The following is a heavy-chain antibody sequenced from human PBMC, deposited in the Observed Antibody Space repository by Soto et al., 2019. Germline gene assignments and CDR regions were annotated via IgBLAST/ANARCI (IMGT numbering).Heavy chain of an antibody. J-gene: IGHJ5*02. CDR3: ASSGAREGDWFDP. Sequence: QVQLQESGPGVVKTSQTLSLTCTVSGGSIRRRGYYWSWMRHRPGEGLQWIGFFYYSGITDYNPSLRSRAVISADTSKNQVFLQLSSVTAADTAVYYCASSGAREGDWFDPWGQGTLVTVSS. D-gene: IGHD3-16*01. CDR2: FYYSGIT. V-gene: IGHV4-31*03. CDR1: GGSIRRRGYY.